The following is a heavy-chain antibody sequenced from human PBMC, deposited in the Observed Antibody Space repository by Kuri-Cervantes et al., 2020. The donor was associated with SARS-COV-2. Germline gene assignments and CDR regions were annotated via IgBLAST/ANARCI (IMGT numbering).Heavy chain of an antibody. Sequence: GGSLRLSCKGSGYSFTSYWIAWVRQMPGKGLERMGIIYPGDADTRYSPSFQGQFTISADKSISTAYLQWSSLKASDTAMYYCARQEGCSSTSCYGDAFDIWGQGTMVTVSS. J-gene: IGHJ3*02. CDR1: GYSFTSYW. D-gene: IGHD2-2*01. CDR2: IYPGDADT. V-gene: IGHV5-51*01. CDR3: ARQEGCSSTSCYGDAFDI.